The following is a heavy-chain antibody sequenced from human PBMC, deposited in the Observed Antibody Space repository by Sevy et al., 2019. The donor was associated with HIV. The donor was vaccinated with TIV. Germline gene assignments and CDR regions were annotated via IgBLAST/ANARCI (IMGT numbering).Heavy chain of an antibody. CDR3: AERGYSGYGYFGY. CDR2: IVVGSGNT. Sequence: ASVKVSCKASGFTFTSSAVQWVRQARGQRLEWIGWIVVGSGNTNYAQKFQERVTITRDMSTSTAYMELSSVRSEDTAVYYCAERGYSGYGYFGYWGQGTLVTGSS. CDR1: GFTFTSSA. D-gene: IGHD5-12*01. V-gene: IGHV1-58*01. J-gene: IGHJ4*02.